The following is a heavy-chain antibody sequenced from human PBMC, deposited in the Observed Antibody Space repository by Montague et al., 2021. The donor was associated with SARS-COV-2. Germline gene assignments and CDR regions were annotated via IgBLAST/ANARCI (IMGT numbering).Heavy chain of an antibody. CDR2: INHSANT. J-gene: IGHJ6*02. CDR1: GGSLSGYY. D-gene: IGHD3-10*01. CDR3: ASGIYPSGSYYNRYYYGLNI. V-gene: IGHV4-34*01. Sequence: ETLSLTCAVHGGSLSGYYWSWIRQPPEKGLEWIGEINHSANTKYNPSLKSPVTISIDTSKNQFSLKMTSVTAADTATYYCASGIYPSGSYYNRYYYGLNIWGPGTTVIVSS.